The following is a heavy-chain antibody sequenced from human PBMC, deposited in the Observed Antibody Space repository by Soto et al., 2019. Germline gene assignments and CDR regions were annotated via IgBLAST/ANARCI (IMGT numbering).Heavy chain of an antibody. CDR1: GGPINRGGYC. D-gene: IGHD3-3*02. V-gene: IGHV4-31*03. J-gene: IGHJ6*04. Sequence: QVQLQESGPGVVKPSQTLSLTCTVSGGPINRGGYCWTWIRQPPGKRLEWIGYIAYSGRTFYNPSLESRVIISVDTSNNQFSLKLRSVTAADTAVYYCATFSPPGYYRMDIWGKGSSVTVAS. CDR3: ATFSPPGYYRMDI. CDR2: IAYSGRT.